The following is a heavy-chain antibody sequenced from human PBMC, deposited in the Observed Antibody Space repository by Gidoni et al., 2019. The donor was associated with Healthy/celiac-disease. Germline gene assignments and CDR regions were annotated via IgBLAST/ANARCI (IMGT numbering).Heavy chain of an antibody. V-gene: IGHV1-2*02. J-gene: IGHJ4*02. CDR2: INPNSGGT. Sequence: QVQLVQSGAEVTTPGASVKVSCTASGYTFTGYYMHWVRQAPGQGLEWMGWINPNSGGTNYAQKCQGRVTMTRDTSISTAYMELGMLRSDDTAVYYCLNSLGVPFDYWGQGTLVTVSS. CDR3: LNSLGVPFDY. D-gene: IGHD3-16*01. CDR1: GYTFTGYY.